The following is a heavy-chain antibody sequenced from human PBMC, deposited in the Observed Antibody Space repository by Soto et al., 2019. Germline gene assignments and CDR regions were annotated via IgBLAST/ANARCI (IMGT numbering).Heavy chain of an antibody. CDR1: GGSVSSSSYY. D-gene: IGHD1-1*01. J-gene: IGHJ1*01. CDR3: GGREGLPTTSSFLAY. V-gene: IGHV4-39*01. Sequence: SETLSLTCTVSGGSVSSSSYYWGWVRQPPGKGLEWIGSVYYSGSTYYNPSLESRVTISVDKSKNQFSLKLMSLSAADTAVYYFGGREGLPTTSSFLAYGGKGALVPVSS. CDR2: VYYSGST.